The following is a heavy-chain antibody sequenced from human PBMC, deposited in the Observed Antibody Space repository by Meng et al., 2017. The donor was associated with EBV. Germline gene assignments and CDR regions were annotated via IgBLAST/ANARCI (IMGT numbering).Heavy chain of an antibody. CDR1: GYTFNRNA. J-gene: IGHJ4*02. CDR3: ARDRRGFSYGSVPDFDW. Sequence: QGELVQSGSELRKPGASVKVACESSGYTFNRNAIHLVRQAPGQGLEWMGWINTNTGNPIYAPGFTGRFVFSLDTSVSTTYLQINSLKAEDTAMYFCARDRRGFSYGSVPDFDWRGQGTLVTVSS. V-gene: IGHV7-4-1*02. CDR2: INTNTGNP. D-gene: IGHD5-18*01.